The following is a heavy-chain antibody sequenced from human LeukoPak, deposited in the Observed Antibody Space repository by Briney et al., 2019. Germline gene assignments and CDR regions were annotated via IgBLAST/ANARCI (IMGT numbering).Heavy chain of an antibody. CDR3: ASDRSGLSFCF. Sequence: KPSETLSLTCTVSGGSISSSSYYWGWIRQPPGKGLEWIGSIYYSGGTYYNSSLKSRVTISVDTSKNQFSLSLSSVTAADTAVYYCASDRSGLSFCFWGQGTLVTVSS. CDR1: GGSISSSSYY. CDR2: IYYSGGT. J-gene: IGHJ4*02. D-gene: IGHD3-22*01. V-gene: IGHV4-39*01.